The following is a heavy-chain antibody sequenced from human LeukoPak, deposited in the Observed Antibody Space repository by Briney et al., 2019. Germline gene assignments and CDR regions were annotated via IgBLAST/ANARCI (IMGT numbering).Heavy chain of an antibody. CDR2: IEYDGTPG. CDR1: GFTFSHYA. Sequence: PGGSLRLSCTASGFTFSHYAMHWVRQAPGKGLEWVALIEYDGTPGFYADSLKGRFTISRDNSKNTLFLQMNNLRGDDTAVYYCARCKEFGTHLSSLHWGQGSLVTVSS. CDR3: ARCKEFGTHLSSLH. V-gene: IGHV3-30-3*01. J-gene: IGHJ1*01. D-gene: IGHD3-10*01.